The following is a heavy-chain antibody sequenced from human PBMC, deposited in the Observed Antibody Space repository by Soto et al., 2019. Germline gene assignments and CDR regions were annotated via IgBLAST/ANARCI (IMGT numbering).Heavy chain of an antibody. Sequence: GGSLRLSCTASGFTFGDYAMSWFRQAPGKGLEWVGFIRSKAYGGTTEYAASVKGRFTISRDDSKSIAYLQMNSLKTEDTAVYYCTRLPYRSGYWTPFDYWGRGTLVTVSS. CDR2: IRSKAYGGTT. D-gene: IGHD6-19*01. V-gene: IGHV3-49*03. CDR1: GFTFGDYA. J-gene: IGHJ4*02. CDR3: TRLPYRSGYWTPFDY.